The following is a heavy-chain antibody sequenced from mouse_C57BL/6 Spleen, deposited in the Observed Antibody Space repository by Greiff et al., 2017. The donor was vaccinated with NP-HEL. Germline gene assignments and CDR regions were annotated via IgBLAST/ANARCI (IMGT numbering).Heavy chain of an antibody. J-gene: IGHJ3*01. CDR1: GFSLTSYG. CDR2: IWRGGRT. V-gene: IGHV2-2*01. D-gene: IGHD1-1*01. Sequence: VQLQQSGPGLVQPSPSLSISCTVSGFSLTSYGVHWVRQSPGKGLEWLGVIWRGGRTDYNAAFISRLSISKDNSKSQVFFKMNSLQADDTAIYYCARTRSSSAWFAYWGQGTLVTVSA. CDR3: ARTRSSSAWFAY.